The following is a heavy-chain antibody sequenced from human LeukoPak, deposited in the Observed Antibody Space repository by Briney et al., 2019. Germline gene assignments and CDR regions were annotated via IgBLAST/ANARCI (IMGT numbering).Heavy chain of an antibody. CDR1: GFTFSSYS. CDR2: ISSSSSYI. Sequence: SGGSLRLSCAASGFTFSSYSMNWVRQAPGKGLEWVSSISSSSSYIYYADSVKGRFTISRDNAKNSLYLQMNSLRAEDTAVYYCARYHYYDSSGYYRDYWGQGTLVTVSS. CDR3: ARYHYYDSSGYYRDY. J-gene: IGHJ4*02. V-gene: IGHV3-21*01. D-gene: IGHD3-22*01.